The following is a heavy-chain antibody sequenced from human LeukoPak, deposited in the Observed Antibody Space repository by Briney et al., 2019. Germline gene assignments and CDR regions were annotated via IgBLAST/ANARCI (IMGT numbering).Heavy chain of an antibody. CDR2: IYYSGST. CDR3: ARDLLTAPGAFDI. V-gene: IGHV4-30-4*01. J-gene: IGHJ3*02. Sequence: SQTLPLTCTVSGGSISSGDYYWSWIRQPPGKGLEWIGYIYYSGSTYYNPSLKSRVTISVDTSKNQFSLKLSSVTAADTAVYYCARDLLTAPGAFDIWGQGTMVTVSS. D-gene: IGHD3-9*01. CDR1: GGSISSGDYY.